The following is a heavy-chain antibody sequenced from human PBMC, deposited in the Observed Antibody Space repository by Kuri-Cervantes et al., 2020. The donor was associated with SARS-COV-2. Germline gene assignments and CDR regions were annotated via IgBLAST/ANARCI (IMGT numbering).Heavy chain of an antibody. D-gene: IGHD2-2*01. J-gene: IGHJ6*02. CDR3: ARDQCSSTSCYGTYYYYYGMDV. V-gene: IGHV3-21*01. CDR1: GFTFSSYS. CDR2: ISSSSSYI. Sequence: GESLKISCAASGFTFSSYSMNWVRQAPGKGLEWVSSISSSSSYIYYADSVKGRFTISRDNAKNSLYLQMNSLRAEDTAVYYCARDQCSSTSCYGTYYYYYGMDVWGQGTTVTVSS.